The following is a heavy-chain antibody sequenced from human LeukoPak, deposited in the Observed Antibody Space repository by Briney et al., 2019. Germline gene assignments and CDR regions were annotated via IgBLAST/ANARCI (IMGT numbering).Heavy chain of an antibody. CDR2: IWYDGSKE. CDR3: AREGVSYEILTGYSHLDH. Sequence: PGGSLRLSCAASGFKFSTYGIHWVRQAPGKGLEWVAVIWYDGSKEYYAGSVKGRFTISRDNSKNTVYQQVNSLRAEDTAVYYCAREGVSYEILTGYSHLDHWGQGTLVTVSS. J-gene: IGHJ1*01. V-gene: IGHV3-33*01. D-gene: IGHD3-9*01. CDR1: GFKFSTYG.